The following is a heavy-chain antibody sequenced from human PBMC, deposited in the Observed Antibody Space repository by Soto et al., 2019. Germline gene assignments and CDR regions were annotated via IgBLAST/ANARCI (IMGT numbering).Heavy chain of an antibody. Sequence: SETLSLTCTVSGGSISSYYWSWIRQPPGKGLEWIGYIYYSGSTNYNPSLKSRVTISVDTSKNQFSLKLSSVTAADTAVYYCARDAYEYNWNLWGQGTLVTVSS. J-gene: IGHJ5*02. CDR1: GGSISSYY. CDR2: IYYSGST. V-gene: IGHV4-59*01. D-gene: IGHD1-20*01. CDR3: ARDAYEYNWNL.